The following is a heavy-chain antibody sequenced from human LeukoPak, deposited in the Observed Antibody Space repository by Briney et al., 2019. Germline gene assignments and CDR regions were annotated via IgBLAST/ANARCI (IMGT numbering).Heavy chain of an antibody. V-gene: IGHV1-69*05. J-gene: IGHJ6*03. Sequence: ASVTVSCKASGGSFSSYAISWVRQAPGQGLEWMGALIPRFGTAIYEQQFQGRVTITRDESTSTACMELSSLRFEDTAVYYVARHSSMSETYYYKMDVWGKGTTVTVSS. CDR1: GGSFSSYA. CDR2: LIPRFGTA. CDR3: ARHSSMSETYYYKMDV.